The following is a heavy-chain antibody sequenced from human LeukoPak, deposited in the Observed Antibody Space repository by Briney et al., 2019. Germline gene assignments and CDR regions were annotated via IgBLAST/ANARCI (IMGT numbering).Heavy chain of an antibody. V-gene: IGHV4-34*01. Sequence: PSETLSLTCAVHGGSFRGSYWSWIRQPPGKGLEWIGEINDSGSTHYNTSLNSRVTISVDTSKNQVYLKLSSVTAADTAIYYCAGGVSHRNFDWLFYWGQGTLVTVSS. CDR3: AGGVSHRNFDWLFY. D-gene: IGHD3-9*01. CDR1: GGSFRGSY. J-gene: IGHJ4*02. CDR2: INDSGST.